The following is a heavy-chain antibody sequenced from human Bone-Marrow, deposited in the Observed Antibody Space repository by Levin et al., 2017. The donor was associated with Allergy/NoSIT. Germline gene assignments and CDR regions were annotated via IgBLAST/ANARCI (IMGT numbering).Heavy chain of an antibody. CDR1: GGSISSSEHY. D-gene: IGHD2/OR15-2a*01. J-gene: IGHJ3*02. V-gene: IGHV4-31*03. Sequence: SETLSLTCTVSGGSISSSEHYWNWIRQHPGKGLEWIASIHDSRTTYYNPSLKSRLIISADTSKKQFSLTLNSVTAADTAVYYCARAYIVKIPSGIGKHDAFDMWGQGTMVTVSS. CDR2: IHDSRTT. CDR3: ARAYIVKIPSGIGKHDAFDM.